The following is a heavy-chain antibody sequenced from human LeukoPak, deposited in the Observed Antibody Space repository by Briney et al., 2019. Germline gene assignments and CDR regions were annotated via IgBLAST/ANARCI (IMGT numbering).Heavy chain of an antibody. J-gene: IGHJ4*02. Sequence: PGGSLRLSCAASGFTFSSYAMSWARQAPGKGLEWVSAFSGSGGSTYYADSVEGRFTISRDNSKNTLSLQMNNLRAEDTPVYYCAKAPSSGWYPQADSGQGTLVTVSS. V-gene: IGHV3-23*01. D-gene: IGHD6-19*01. CDR2: FSGSGGST. CDR1: GFTFSSYA. CDR3: AKAPSSGWYPQAD.